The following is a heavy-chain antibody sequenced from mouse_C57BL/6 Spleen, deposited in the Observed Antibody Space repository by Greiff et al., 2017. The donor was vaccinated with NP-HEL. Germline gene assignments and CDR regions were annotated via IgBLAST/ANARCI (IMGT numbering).Heavy chain of an antibody. V-gene: IGHV1-76*01. D-gene: IGHD2-3*01. Sequence: VKLQESGAELVRPGASVKLSCKASGYTFTDYYINWVKQRPGQGLEWIARIYPGSGNTYYNEKFKGKATLTAEKSSSTAYMQLSSLTSEDSAVYFCASDGLDYWGQGTTLTVSS. CDR1: GYTFTDYY. CDR2: IYPGSGNT. CDR3: ASDGLDY. J-gene: IGHJ2*01.